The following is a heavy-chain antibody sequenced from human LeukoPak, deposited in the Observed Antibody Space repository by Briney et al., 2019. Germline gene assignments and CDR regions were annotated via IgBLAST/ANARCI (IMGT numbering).Heavy chain of an antibody. CDR2: IRGRGEK. Sequence: GGTVRLSRTASGFSFPHLSMIWVRQAPGRGPEWVSGIRGRGEKFYADSVKGRFTLSRDDSRNTVYLQLNNLRVDDTAIYYCAKANWISNADAVWWGQGTQVTVSS. CDR3: AKANWISNADAVW. V-gene: IGHV3-23*01. D-gene: IGHD1-1*01. CDR1: GFSFPHLS. J-gene: IGHJ4*02.